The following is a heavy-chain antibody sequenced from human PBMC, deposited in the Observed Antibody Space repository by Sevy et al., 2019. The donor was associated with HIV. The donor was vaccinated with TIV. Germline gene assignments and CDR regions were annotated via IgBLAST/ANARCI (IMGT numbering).Heavy chain of an antibody. CDR2: MNTNTGNT. J-gene: IGHJ6*02. D-gene: IGHD6-19*01. CDR1: GFNLASYD. V-gene: IGHV1-8*02. Sequence: ASVKVSCKASGFNLASYDIYWVRHATEQGLEWMGWMNTNTGNTGFAQKFQGRVTMTRNTSITTAYMELSNLRSEDTAVYYCARVSGWHLRYGMDVWGQGTTVTVSS. CDR3: ARVSGWHLRYGMDV.